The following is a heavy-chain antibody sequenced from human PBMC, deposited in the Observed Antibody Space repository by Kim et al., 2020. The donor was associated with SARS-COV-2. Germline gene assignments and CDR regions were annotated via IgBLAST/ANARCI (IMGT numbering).Heavy chain of an antibody. Sequence: GGSLRLSCAASGFAFSSFNMNWVRQAPGKGLEWVSSISTSSYRFYADSVKGRFTISRDNAQNLRYLQMNSLRAEDTAIYYCASEDCSDSTCYYWGQGALVTVSS. V-gene: IGHV3-21*01. CDR3: ASEDCSDSTCYY. J-gene: IGHJ4*02. CDR1: GFAFSSFN. CDR2: ISTSSYR. D-gene: IGHD2-15*01.